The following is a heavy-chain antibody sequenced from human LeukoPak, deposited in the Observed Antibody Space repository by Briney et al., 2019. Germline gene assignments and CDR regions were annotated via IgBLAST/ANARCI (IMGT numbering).Heavy chain of an antibody. Sequence: GGSLRLSCTASGFTFRNYGMSWVRQAPGKGLEWVSGTIASGDPTFYADSVKGRFTISRDNPRDTLYLHMNSLRVDHTAIYYCATLYNDNGDYWGQGVLVTVSS. CDR3: ATLYNDNGDY. D-gene: IGHD1-1*01. CDR1: GFTFRNYG. CDR2: TIASGDPT. V-gene: IGHV3-23*01. J-gene: IGHJ4*02.